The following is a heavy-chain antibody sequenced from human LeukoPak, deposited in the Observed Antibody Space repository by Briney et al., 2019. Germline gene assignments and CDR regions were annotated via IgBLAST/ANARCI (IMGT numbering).Heavy chain of an antibody. CDR2: ISSSGSTI. J-gene: IGHJ6*02. D-gene: IGHD5-12*01. V-gene: IGHV3-11*01. CDR1: GFTFSDYY. Sequence: GGSLRLSCAASGFTFSDYYMSWIRQAPGKGLEWVSYISSSGSTIYYADSVKGRFTISRDNAKNSLYLQMNSLRAEDTAVYYCARDQRGYSGYDYNYYGMDVWGQGTTVTVSS. CDR3: ARDQRGYSGYDYNYYGMDV.